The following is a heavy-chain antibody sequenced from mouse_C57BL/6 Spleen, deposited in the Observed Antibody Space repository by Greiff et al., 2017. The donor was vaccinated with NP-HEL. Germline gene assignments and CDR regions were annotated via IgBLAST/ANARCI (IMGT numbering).Heavy chain of an antibody. CDR2: IYPGDGDT. CDR1: GYAFSSYW. J-gene: IGHJ3*01. CDR3: ARGDDGLLRDY. D-gene: IGHD2-3*01. Sequence: QVQLKESGAELVKPGASVKISCKASGYAFSSYWMNWVKQRPGKGLEWIGQIYPGDGDTNYNGKFKGKATLTADKSSSTAYMQLSSLTSEDSAVYFCARGDDGLLRDYWGQGTLVTVSA. V-gene: IGHV1-80*01.